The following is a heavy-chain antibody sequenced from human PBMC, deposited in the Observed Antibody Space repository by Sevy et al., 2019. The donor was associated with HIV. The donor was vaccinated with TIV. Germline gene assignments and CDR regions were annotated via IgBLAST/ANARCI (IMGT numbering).Heavy chain of an antibody. CDR1: GFTFSSYA. CDR2: ISYDGSNK. Sequence: GGSLRLSCAASGFTFSSYAMHWVRQAPGKGLEWVAVISYDGSNKYYADSVKGRFTISRDNSKNTLYLQMNSLRAEDTAVYYCAGAVGTRYYFDYRGQGTLVTVSS. D-gene: IGHD1-26*01. V-gene: IGHV3-30-3*01. J-gene: IGHJ4*02. CDR3: AGAVGTRYYFDY.